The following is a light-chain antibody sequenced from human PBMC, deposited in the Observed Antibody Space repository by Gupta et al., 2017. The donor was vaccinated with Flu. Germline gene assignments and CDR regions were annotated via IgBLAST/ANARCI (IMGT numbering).Light chain of an antibody. CDR2: DAS. Sequence: SPAPLSLARGERATLSWRASQSVSSYLAWYQQKPGEAPRLLIDDASNRATGIPARFSGSGSGTDFTLTISSLEPEDFAVYYCQQRSNWLTFGGGTKVEIK. V-gene: IGKV3-11*01. CDR1: QSVSSY. J-gene: IGKJ4*01. CDR3: QQRSNWLT.